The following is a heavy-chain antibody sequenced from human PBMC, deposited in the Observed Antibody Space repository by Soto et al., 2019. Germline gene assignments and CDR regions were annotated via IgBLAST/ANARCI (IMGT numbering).Heavy chain of an antibody. CDR1: GYTFARYG. D-gene: IGHD3-16*01. Sequence: GASVKVSCKASGYTFARYGISWVRQAPGQGLEWMGWINTYNGDTNFAQKFQGRVTLTTDTSTSTAYMELRSLRSDDTAMYYCARVGPVFRFGMINWFDPWGQGTLVTVSS. V-gene: IGHV1-18*01. CDR2: INTYNGDT. CDR3: ARVGPVFRFGMINWFDP. J-gene: IGHJ5*02.